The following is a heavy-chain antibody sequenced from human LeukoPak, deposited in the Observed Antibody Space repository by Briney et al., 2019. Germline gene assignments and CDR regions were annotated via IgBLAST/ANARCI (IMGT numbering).Heavy chain of an antibody. CDR2: IYYSVST. Sequence: PSETLSLTCTVSGGSISSYYWSWIRQPPGKGLEWVGYIYYSVSTNYNPSLKSRVTISVDTSKNQFSLKLSSVTAADTAVYYCARAGDGYNYMDAFDIWGQGTMVTVSS. CDR3: ARAGDGYNYMDAFDI. J-gene: IGHJ3*02. CDR1: GGSISSYY. D-gene: IGHD5-24*01. V-gene: IGHV4-59*01.